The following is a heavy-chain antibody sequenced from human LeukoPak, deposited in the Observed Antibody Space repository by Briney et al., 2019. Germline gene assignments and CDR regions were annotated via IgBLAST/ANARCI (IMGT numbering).Heavy chain of an antibody. Sequence: ASVKVSCKVSGYTLTELSMHWVRQAPGKGFEWMGRFDPADGETIYAQKFQGRVTMTADTSTDTVYMGLSSLRSEDTAVYYCARYHDYGGNSETYYFDYWGQGTLVTVSS. D-gene: IGHD4-23*01. CDR3: ARYHDYGGNSETYYFDY. J-gene: IGHJ4*02. CDR2: FDPADGET. V-gene: IGHV1-24*01. CDR1: GYTLTELS.